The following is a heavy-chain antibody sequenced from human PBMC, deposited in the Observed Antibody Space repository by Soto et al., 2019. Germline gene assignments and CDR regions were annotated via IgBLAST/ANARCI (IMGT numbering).Heavy chain of an antibody. V-gene: IGHV3-73*01. CDR2: IRSKANSYAT. CDR3: TRGAGIAVAGHFDY. Sequence: PGGSLRLSCAASGFTFSGSPMHWVRQASGKGLEWVGRIRSKANSYATAYAASVKGRFTISRDDSKNTAYLQMNSLKTEDTAVYYCTRGAGIAVAGHFDYWGQGT. J-gene: IGHJ4*02. D-gene: IGHD6-19*01. CDR1: GFTFSGSP.